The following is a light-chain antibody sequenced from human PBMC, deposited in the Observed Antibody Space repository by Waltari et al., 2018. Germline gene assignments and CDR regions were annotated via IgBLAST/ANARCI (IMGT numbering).Light chain of an antibody. V-gene: IGLV8-61*01. CDR3: VLYMRGGIL. Sequence: QTVVTQEPSFSVSPGGTVTLTCGLTFGSVYSSSYTSWYQQTPGQAPRPPIYSTNTRSSWVLDRCSAYILGNKAALTITVAQADDESDYYCVLYMRGGILFGGGTKLTFL. CDR1: FGSVYSSSY. J-gene: IGLJ3*02. CDR2: STN.